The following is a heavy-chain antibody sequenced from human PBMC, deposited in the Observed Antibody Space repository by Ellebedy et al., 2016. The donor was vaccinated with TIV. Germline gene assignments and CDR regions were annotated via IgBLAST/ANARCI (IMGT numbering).Heavy chain of an antibody. CDR1: GGSISSYY. J-gene: IGHJ4*02. Sequence: MPSETLSLTCTVSGGSISSYYWSWIRQPPGKGLEWIGYIYHSGSTYYNPSLKSRVTISVDRSKNQFSLKLSSVTAADTAVYYCARDIGYLDYWGQGTLVTVSS. CDR2: IYHSGST. CDR3: ARDIGYLDY. V-gene: IGHV4-59*12.